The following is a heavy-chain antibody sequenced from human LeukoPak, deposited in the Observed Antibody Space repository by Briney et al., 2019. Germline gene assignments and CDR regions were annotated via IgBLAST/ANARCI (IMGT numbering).Heavy chain of an antibody. V-gene: IGHV3-23*01. CDR2: ISGSGGST. Sequence: QPGGSLRLSCAASGFTFSSYAMSWVRQAPGKGLEWVSAISGSGGSTYYADSVKGRFTISRDNSKNTLYLQMNSLRAEDTAVYYCAKGHGVLRGKRVPAACDYWGQGTLVTVSS. J-gene: IGHJ4*02. CDR3: AKGHGVLRGKRVPAACDY. D-gene: IGHD2-2*01. CDR1: GFTFSSYA.